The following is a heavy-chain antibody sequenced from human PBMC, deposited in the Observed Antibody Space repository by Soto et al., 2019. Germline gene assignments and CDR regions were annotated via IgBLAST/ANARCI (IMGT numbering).Heavy chain of an antibody. V-gene: IGHV3-74*01. D-gene: IGHD1-7*01. CDR1: GFTFSSYW. CDR2: INSDGSST. J-gene: IGHJ6*03. Sequence: GGSLRLSCAASGFTFSSYWMHWVRQAPGKGLVWVSRINSDGSSTSYADSVKGRFTISRDNAKNTLYLQMNSLRAEDTAVYYCAREPRDDWNYDEGKYYYYYYMDVWGKGTTVTVSS. CDR3: AREPRDDWNYDEGKYYYYYYMDV.